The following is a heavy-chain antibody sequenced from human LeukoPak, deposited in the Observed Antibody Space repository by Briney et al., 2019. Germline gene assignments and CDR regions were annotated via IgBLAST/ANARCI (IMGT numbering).Heavy chain of an antibody. Sequence: GASVKVSCKASGYTFTSYAVHWVRQAPGQSLEWMGWTNTGNSYTKYSQKFQGRVTITRDTSATTAYMELSSLTSEDTAVYYCARPIAVAGFDYWGQGTLVTVSS. J-gene: IGHJ4*02. CDR2: TNTGNSYT. CDR3: ARPIAVAGFDY. CDR1: GYTFTSYA. V-gene: IGHV1-3*04. D-gene: IGHD6-19*01.